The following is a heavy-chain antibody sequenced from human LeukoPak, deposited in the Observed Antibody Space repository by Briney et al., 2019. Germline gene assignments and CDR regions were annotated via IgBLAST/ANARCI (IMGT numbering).Heavy chain of an antibody. CDR2: ISGSGSGT. Sequence: GGSLRLSCAASGFTFSSYVMSWVRQAPGKGLDWVSGISGSGSGTYYADSVKGRFTISRDNSKNTLYLQMSSLRAEDTAIYYCAKGGGESPPRCTTSCYLHWGQGTLVTVSS. V-gene: IGHV3-23*01. CDR3: AKGGGESPPRCTTSCYLH. D-gene: IGHD2-2*01. CDR1: GFTFSSYV. J-gene: IGHJ4*02.